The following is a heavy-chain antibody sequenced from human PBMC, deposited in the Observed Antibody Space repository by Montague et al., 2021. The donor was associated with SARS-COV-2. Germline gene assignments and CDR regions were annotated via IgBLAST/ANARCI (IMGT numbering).Heavy chain of an antibody. D-gene: IGHD6-13*01. CDR1: GGSISSSSYY. CDR3: ARPKYSSSWHVDY. Sequence: SETLSLTCTVSGGSISSSSYYWGWIRQPPGKGLEWIGSIYYSGSTYYNPSLKSRVTISVDTSKNQFSLKLSSVTAADTAVYYCARPKYSSSWHVDYWGQGTLVTVSS. CDR2: IYYSGST. V-gene: IGHV4-39*01. J-gene: IGHJ4*02.